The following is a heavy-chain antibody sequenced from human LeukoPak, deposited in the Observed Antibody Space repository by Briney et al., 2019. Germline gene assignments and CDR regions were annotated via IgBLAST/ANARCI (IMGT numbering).Heavy chain of an antibody. V-gene: IGHV4-31*03. CDR3: ARALGIHQSSGYYDY. CDR2: IYYSGST. CDR1: GGSTSSSSYY. J-gene: IGHJ4*02. D-gene: IGHD3-22*01. Sequence: SETLSLTCTVSGGSTSSSSYYWGWIRQPPGKGLEWIGYIYYSGSTYYNPSLKSRVTISVDTSKNQFSLKLSSVTAADAAVYYCARALGIHQSSGYYDYWGQGTLVTVSS.